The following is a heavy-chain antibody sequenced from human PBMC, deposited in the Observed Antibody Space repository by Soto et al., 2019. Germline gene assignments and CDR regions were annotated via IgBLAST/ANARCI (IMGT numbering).Heavy chain of an antibody. CDR1: GFTFSDYY. CDR3: ARDRSAPSYGMDV. CDR2: ISSSSSYT. J-gene: IGHJ6*02. D-gene: IGHD6-6*01. Sequence: GGSLRLSCAASGFTFSDYYMSWIRQAPGKGLEWVSYISSSSSYTNYADSVKGRFTISRDNAKNSLYLQMNSLRAEDTAVYYCARDRSAPSYGMDVWGQGTTVTVS. V-gene: IGHV3-11*06.